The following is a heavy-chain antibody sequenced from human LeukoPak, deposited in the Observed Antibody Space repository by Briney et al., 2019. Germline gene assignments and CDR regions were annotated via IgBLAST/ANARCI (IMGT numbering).Heavy chain of an antibody. CDR1: GYTFTSYD. Sequence: ASVKVSCKASGYTFTSYDVNWERQATGQGLEWMGWVNPNSGHTGYAQRFQRRVTLTTNTSVSTGYVELSSLRSEDTAIYYCARGAPGSYCSGGSCPYFDYWGQGTLVSVSS. CDR2: VNPNSGHT. CDR3: ARGAPGSYCSGGSCPYFDY. J-gene: IGHJ4*02. D-gene: IGHD2-15*01. V-gene: IGHV1-8*01.